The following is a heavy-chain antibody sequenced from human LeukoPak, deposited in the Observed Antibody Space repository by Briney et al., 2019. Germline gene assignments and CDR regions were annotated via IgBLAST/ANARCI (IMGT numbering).Heavy chain of an antibody. CDR3: ARHDYYGSGSYDY. D-gene: IGHD3-10*01. J-gene: IGHJ4*02. V-gene: IGHV4-39*07. CDR1: GGSISTSNYY. Sequence: PSETLSLTCTVSGGSISTSNYYWGWIRQPPGKGLEWIGNIFYSGSTYYSPSLRSRVTISLDTSRNQFSLKLNSVTAADTAVYYCARHDYYGSGSYDYWGQGTLVTVSS. CDR2: IFYSGST.